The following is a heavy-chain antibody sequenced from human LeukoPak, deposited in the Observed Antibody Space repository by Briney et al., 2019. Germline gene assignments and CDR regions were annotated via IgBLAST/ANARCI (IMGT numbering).Heavy chain of an antibody. D-gene: IGHD6-19*01. CDR3: ARDGYSSGWFDY. J-gene: IGHJ4*02. CDR1: GFTVSSNY. V-gene: IGHV3-53*01. CDR2: IYSGGST. Sequence: PGGSLRLSCAASGFTVSSNYMSWVRQAPGKGLEWVSVIYSGGSTYYADSVKGRFTMSRDNFKNTLYLQMNSLRAEDTAVYCCARDGYSSGWFDYWGQGTLVTVSS.